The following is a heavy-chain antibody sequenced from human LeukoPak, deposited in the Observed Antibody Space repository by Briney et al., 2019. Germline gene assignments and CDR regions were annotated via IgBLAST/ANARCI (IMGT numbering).Heavy chain of an antibody. CDR2: MNPKSGST. Sequence: GASVKVSCKTSGYTFTAHDIFWVRQAAGQGLEWMGWMNPKSGSTAYAQKFQGRVTMTRDTSISTAYMELSRLRSDDTAVYYCARANYGSVFDYWGQGTLVTISS. D-gene: IGHD3-10*01. CDR1: GYTFTAHD. J-gene: IGHJ4*02. V-gene: IGHV1-2*02. CDR3: ARANYGSVFDY.